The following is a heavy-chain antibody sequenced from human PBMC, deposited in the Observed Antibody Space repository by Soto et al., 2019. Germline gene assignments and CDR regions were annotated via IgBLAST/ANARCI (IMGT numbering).Heavy chain of an antibody. CDR2: ISGSGGST. V-gene: IGHV3-23*01. J-gene: IGHJ6*02. CDR3: AKGHDYNSGMDV. Sequence: GGSLRLSCAASGFTLSSYAMRSVRQAPGKGLEWVSAISGSGGSTYYADSVKGRFTTSRYNPKNTLYLQMNSLRADDTAVYYCAKGHDYNSGMDVWGQGTTDTVSS. CDR1: GFTLSSYA.